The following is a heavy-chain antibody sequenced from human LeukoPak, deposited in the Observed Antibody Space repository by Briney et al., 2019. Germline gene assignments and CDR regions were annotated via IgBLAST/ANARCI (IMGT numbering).Heavy chain of an antibody. CDR3: AGGVGANAFDI. D-gene: IGHD1-26*01. V-gene: IGHV1-69*04. Sequence: SVKVSCKASGGTFSSYAISWVRQAPGQGLEWMGRIIPILGIANYAQKFQGRVTITADKSTSTAYMELSSLRSEDTAVYYCAGGVGANAFDIWGQGTMVTVSS. J-gene: IGHJ3*02. CDR2: IIPILGIA. CDR1: GGTFSSYA.